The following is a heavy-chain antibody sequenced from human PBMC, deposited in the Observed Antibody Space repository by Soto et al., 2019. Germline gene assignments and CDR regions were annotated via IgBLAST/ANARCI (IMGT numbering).Heavy chain of an antibody. CDR3: ERHSEHWSGYYKGFDY. V-gene: IGHV3-48*02. J-gene: IGHJ4*02. CDR2: ISSSSSSI. Sequence: GGSLRLSCAASGFTFSSYSMNWVRQAPGKGLEWVSYISSSSSSIYYADSVKGRFTISRDNAKNSLYLQMNSLRDEDTAVYYCERHSEHWSGYYKGFDYWGQGTLVTVSS. CDR1: GFTFSSYS. D-gene: IGHD3-3*01.